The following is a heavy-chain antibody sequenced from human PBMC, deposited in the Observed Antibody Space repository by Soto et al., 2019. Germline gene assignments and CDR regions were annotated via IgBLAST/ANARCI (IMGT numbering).Heavy chain of an antibody. Sequence: GGSLRLSCAASGFTFSSYSMNWVRQAPGKGLEWVSYISSSSSIIYYADSVKGRFTISRDNGKNSLYLQMNSLRDEDTAVYYCARDSWSGYDRPDDAYDMWGQGTMVTVSS. J-gene: IGHJ3*02. CDR3: ARDSWSGYDRPDDAYDM. CDR2: ISSSSSII. V-gene: IGHV3-48*02. D-gene: IGHD3-3*01. CDR1: GFTFSSYS.